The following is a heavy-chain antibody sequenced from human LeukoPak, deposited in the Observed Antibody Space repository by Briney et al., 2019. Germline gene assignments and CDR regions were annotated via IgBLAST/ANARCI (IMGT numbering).Heavy chain of an antibody. J-gene: IGHJ6*03. CDR2: IIPIFGTA. V-gene: IGHV1-69*05. CDR1: GGTFSSYA. CDR3: ARQTRVGYYYYYMDV. D-gene: IGHD1-26*01. Sequence: ASVKVSCEASGGTFSSYAISWVRQAPGQGLEWMGGIIPIFGTANYAQKFQGRVTITTDESTSTAYMELSSLRSEDTAVYYCARQTRVGYYYYYMDVWGKGTTVTVSS.